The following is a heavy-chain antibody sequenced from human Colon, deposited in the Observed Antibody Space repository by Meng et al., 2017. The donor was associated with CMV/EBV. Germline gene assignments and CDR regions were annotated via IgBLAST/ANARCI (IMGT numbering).Heavy chain of an antibody. V-gene: IGHV1-69*04. D-gene: IGHD1-7*01. Sequence: SVKVSCKASGGTFSSYAISWVRQAPGQGLEWMGRIIPILGIANYAQKFQGRVTITADKSTSTAYMELSSLRSEDTAVYYCASPRESGTGYYFDYWGQGTLVTVSS. J-gene: IGHJ4*02. CDR3: ASPRESGTGYYFDY. CDR1: GGTFSSYA. CDR2: IIPILGIA.